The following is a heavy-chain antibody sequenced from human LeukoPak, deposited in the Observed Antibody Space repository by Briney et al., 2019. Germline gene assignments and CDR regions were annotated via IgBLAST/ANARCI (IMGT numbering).Heavy chain of an antibody. Sequence: GGSLRLSCVASGLPIGDFAMHWVRQAPGQGLEWVSLINGDGVSTFFTDSVKGRFSISRDNSKNSLFLEMSSLRTEDTAMYYCARESGKFDYWGQGTLVAVSS. CDR1: GLPIGDFA. CDR2: INGDGVST. J-gene: IGHJ4*02. CDR3: ARESGKFDY. V-gene: IGHV3-43*02.